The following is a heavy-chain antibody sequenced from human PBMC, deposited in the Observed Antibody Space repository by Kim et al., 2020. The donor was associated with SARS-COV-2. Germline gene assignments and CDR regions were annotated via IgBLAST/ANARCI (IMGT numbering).Heavy chain of an antibody. J-gene: IGHJ6*02. V-gene: IGHV4-34*01. CDR3: ARGPPSSGYYFYYYYGMDV. CDR1: GGSFSGYY. D-gene: IGHD3-22*01. Sequence: SETLSLTCAVYGGSFSGYYWSWIRQPPGKGLEWIGEINHSGSTNYNPSLKSRVTISVDTSKNQFSLKLSSVTAADTAVYYCARGPPSSGYYFYYYYGMDVWGQGTTVTVSS. CDR2: INHSGST.